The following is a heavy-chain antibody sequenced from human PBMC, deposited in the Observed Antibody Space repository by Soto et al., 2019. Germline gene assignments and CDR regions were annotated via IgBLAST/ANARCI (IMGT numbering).Heavy chain of an antibody. CDR2: MNPDSGNA. CDR1: EYTFTSYD. D-gene: IGHD2-2*01. CDR3: ARVRTEYAGLDY. V-gene: IGHV1-8*01. Sequence: ASVKVSCKASEYTFTSYDINWVRQATGQGLEWMGWMNPDSGNAGYAQKFQGRVTMTRNTSISTAYMELSGLTSEDTAVYFCARVRTEYAGLDYWGQGTLVTVSS. J-gene: IGHJ4*02.